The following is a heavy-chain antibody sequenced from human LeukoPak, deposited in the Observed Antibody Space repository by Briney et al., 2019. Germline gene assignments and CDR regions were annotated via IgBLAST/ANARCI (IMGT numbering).Heavy chain of an antibody. CDR1: GYTFTSYG. J-gene: IGHJ5*02. D-gene: IGHD2-2*01. CDR2: ISAYNGNT. Sequence: ASVKVSCKASGYTFTSYGISWVRQAPGQGLEWMGWISAYNGNTNYAQKLQGRVTVTTDTSTSTAYMELRSLRSDDTAVYYCARDHCSSISCYGRWFDPWGQGTLVTVSS. CDR3: ARDHCSSISCYGRWFDP. V-gene: IGHV1-18*04.